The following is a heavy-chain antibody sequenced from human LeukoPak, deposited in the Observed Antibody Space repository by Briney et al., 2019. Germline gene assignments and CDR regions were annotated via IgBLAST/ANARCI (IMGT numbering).Heavy chain of an antibody. V-gene: IGHV3-30-3*01. J-gene: IGHJ4*02. D-gene: IGHD6-19*01. Sequence: PGGSLRLSCAASGFTFSSYAMHWVRQAPGKGLEWVAVISYDGSNKYYADSVKGRFTISRDNSKNTLYLQMNSLRAEDTAVYYCARDSGGKYSSGPFDYWGQGTLVTVSS. CDR2: ISYDGSNK. CDR3: ARDSGGKYSSGPFDY. CDR1: GFTFSSYA.